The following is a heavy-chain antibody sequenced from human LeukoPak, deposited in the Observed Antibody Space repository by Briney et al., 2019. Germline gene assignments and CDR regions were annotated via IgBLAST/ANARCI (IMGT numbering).Heavy chain of an antibody. Sequence: SQTLSLTCSVSGGSISSSSYYWSWIRQPAGKGLEWIGRIYTSGNTKYNPSLKGRVTISVDTSKNQFSLKLNSVTAADTAVYYCARGVTVTTWDPWFDTWGQGTLVTVSS. D-gene: IGHD1-20*01. CDR3: ARGVTVTTWDPWFDT. CDR1: GGSISSSSYY. J-gene: IGHJ5*02. CDR2: IYTSGNT. V-gene: IGHV4-61*02.